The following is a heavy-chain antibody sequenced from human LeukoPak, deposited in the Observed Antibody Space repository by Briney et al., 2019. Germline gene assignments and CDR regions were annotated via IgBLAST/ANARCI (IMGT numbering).Heavy chain of an antibody. Sequence: PGGSLRLSCAASGFTFSSYEMNWVRQAPGKGLEWVSYINSRDNTIFYADSVKGRFTISRDNAKNSLYLQMNSLRAEDTAVYYCARDFDYWGQGTLVSVSS. CDR1: GFTFSSYE. V-gene: IGHV3-48*03. J-gene: IGHJ4*02. CDR3: ARDFDY. CDR2: INSRDNTI.